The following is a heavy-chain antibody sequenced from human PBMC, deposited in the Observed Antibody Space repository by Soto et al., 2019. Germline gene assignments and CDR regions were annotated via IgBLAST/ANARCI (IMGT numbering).Heavy chain of an antibody. V-gene: IGHV3-74*03. D-gene: IGHD2-2*01. CDR1: GFTFSGHW. J-gene: IGHJ3*02. CDR2: VNTAGGTS. Sequence: EVQLVESGGDLVRPGGSLRLSCAASGFTFSGHWMHWVRQVPGKGLEWVSRVNTAGGTSAYADSVKGRFTISRENAKNTLYLQMSCLRSEDAAVYYCAREAGYCSRTRSYRRAFDTWGQGTTVSVSA. CDR3: AREAGYCSRTRSYRRAFDT.